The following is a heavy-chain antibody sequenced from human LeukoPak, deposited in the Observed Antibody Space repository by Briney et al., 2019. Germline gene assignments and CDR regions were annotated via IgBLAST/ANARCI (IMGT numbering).Heavy chain of an antibody. CDR2: IYYSGST. CDR1: GGSISSYY. CDR3: ARFPYYYDSSGQLGPDY. V-gene: IGHV4-59*01. J-gene: IGHJ4*02. D-gene: IGHD3-22*01. Sequence: SETLSLTCTVSGGSISSYYWSWIRQPPGKGLEWIGYIYYSGSTNYNPSLKSRVTISVDTSKNQFSLKLSSVTAADTAVYYCARFPYYYDSSGQLGPDYRGQGTLVTVSS.